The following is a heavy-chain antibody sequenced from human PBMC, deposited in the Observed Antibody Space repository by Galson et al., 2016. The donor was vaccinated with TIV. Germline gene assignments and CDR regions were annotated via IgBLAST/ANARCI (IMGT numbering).Heavy chain of an antibody. CDR2: IKEDGREE. J-gene: IGHJ4*02. Sequence: SLRLSCAASGFTFSDYWMTWVRLTPGKGLEWVANIKEDGREEYYVDSVTGRFTVSRDNARNSLFLHMTSLRAEDTAIYYCAREKAVGPALLDFWGQGVPVTVSP. CDR1: GFTFSDYW. V-gene: IGHV3-7*03. D-gene: IGHD2-15*01. CDR3: AREKAVGPALLDF.